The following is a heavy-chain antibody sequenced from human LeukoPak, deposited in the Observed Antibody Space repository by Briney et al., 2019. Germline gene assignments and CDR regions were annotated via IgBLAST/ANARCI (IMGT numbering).Heavy chain of an antibody. CDR3: ARGITIFGVAVALDY. CDR2: INPSGGST. J-gene: IGHJ4*02. Sequence: ASVKVSCKASGYTFTGYYMHWVRQAPGQGLEWMGIINPSGGSTSYAQKFQGRVTMTRDTSTSTVYMELSSLRSEDTAVYYCARGITIFGVAVALDYWGQGTLVTVSS. V-gene: IGHV1-46*01. CDR1: GYTFTGYY. D-gene: IGHD3-3*01.